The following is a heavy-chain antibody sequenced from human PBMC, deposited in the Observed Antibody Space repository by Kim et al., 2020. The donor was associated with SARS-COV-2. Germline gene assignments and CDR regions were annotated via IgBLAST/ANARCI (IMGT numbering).Heavy chain of an antibody. V-gene: IGHV3-74*01. D-gene: IGHD1-1*01. CDR1: GFTFSRYW. Sequence: GGSLRLSCAASGFTFSRYWMHWVRQAPGKGLVWVSHINGDGSSTSYADSVKGRVTISRDNAKNTLYLQMNSLRAEDTAVYYCARGGGGSLDYWGQGTLVTVSS. CDR2: INGDGSST. J-gene: IGHJ4*02. CDR3: ARGGGGSLDY.